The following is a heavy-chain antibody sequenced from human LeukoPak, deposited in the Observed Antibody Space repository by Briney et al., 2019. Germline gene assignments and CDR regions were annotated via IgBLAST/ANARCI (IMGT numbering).Heavy chain of an antibody. CDR2: IIPIFGTA. CDR3: AWGSYGLRGSFDY. J-gene: IGHJ4*02. V-gene: IGHV1-69*05. CDR1: GGTFSSYA. D-gene: IGHD3-16*01. Sequence: SVKVSCKASGGTFSSYAISWVRQAPGQGLEWMGGIIPIFGTANYAQKFQGRVTITTDESTSTAYMELSSLRSEDTAVHYCAWGSYGLRGSFDYWGQGTLVTVSS.